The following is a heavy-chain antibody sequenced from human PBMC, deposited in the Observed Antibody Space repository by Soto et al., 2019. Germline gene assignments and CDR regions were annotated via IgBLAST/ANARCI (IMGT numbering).Heavy chain of an antibody. Sequence: SETLSLTCTVSGGSISSSSYYWGWIRQPPGKGLEWIGSIYNIGSTYYNPSLKSRVTISVDTSKNQFSLKLSSVTAADTAVYYCATPADYGYSLYLGQATLVTVPS. V-gene: IGHV4-39*01. CDR2: IYNIGST. CDR3: ATPADYGYSLY. CDR1: GGSISSSSYY. J-gene: IGHJ4*02. D-gene: IGHD2-15*01.